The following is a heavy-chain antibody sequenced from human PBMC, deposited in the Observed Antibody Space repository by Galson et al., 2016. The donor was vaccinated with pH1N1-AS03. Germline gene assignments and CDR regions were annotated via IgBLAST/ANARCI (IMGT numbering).Heavy chain of an antibody. V-gene: IGHV1-69*06. Sequence: SVKVSCKASGGTLNNYAINWVRQAPGQGLEWMGGISPIFGSANNAQKFQGRVTITADIFKNTVYMELSSLRSEDTAVYYCARGLTYHFGSGSVFWGQGTLVTVSS. CDR3: ARGLTYHFGSGSVF. CDR1: GGTLNNYA. J-gene: IGHJ4*02. CDR2: ISPIFGSA. D-gene: IGHD3-10*01.